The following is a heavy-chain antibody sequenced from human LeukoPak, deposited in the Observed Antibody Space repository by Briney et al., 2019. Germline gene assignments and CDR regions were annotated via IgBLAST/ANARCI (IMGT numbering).Heavy chain of an antibody. CDR3: ASRLGTPNY. CDR2: ISSSGTTI. Sequence: PGGSLRLSCAASGLTFNSHDMNWVRQPPGKGLEWVSYISSSGTTIYYADSVKGRFTISRDNAENSLSLQMNSLRAEDTAVYYCASRLGTPNYWGQGTLVTVSS. V-gene: IGHV3-48*03. J-gene: IGHJ4*02. D-gene: IGHD7-27*01. CDR1: GLTFNSHD.